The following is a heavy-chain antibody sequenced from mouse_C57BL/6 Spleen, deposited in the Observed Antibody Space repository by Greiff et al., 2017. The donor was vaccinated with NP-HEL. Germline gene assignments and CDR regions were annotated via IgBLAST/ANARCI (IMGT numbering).Heavy chain of an antibody. CDR2: IYPGDGDT. D-gene: IGHD2-3*01. CDR1: GYAFSSCW. V-gene: IGHV1-80*01. J-gene: IGHJ4*01. Sequence: VQLQESGAELVKPGASVKISCKASGYAFSSCWMNWVKQRPGKGLEWIGQIYPGDGDTNYNGKFKGKATLTADKSSSTAYMQLSSLTSEDSAVYFCARSGGYYFYYAMDYWGQGTSVTVSS. CDR3: ARSGGYYFYYAMDY.